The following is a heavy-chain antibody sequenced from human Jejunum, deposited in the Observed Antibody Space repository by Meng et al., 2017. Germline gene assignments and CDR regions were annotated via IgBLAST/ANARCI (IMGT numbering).Heavy chain of an antibody. CDR3: AKGQINSWYYFDY. Sequence: GESLKISCAASGFTFGSNAMSWVRQAPGKGLEWVSVISDSGGRTYYADAVKGRFTISRDNSKNALYLQTNSLSAEDTAVYYCAKGQINSWYYFDYWGQGTLVTVSS. D-gene: IGHD6-13*01. CDR1: GFTFGSNA. J-gene: IGHJ4*02. V-gene: IGHV3-23*01. CDR2: ISDSGGRT.